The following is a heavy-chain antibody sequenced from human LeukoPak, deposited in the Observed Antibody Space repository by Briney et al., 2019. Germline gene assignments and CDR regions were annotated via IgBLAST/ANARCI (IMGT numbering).Heavy chain of an antibody. Sequence: GGSLRLSCAISGLTHHDYAMTWVRQAPGKGLEWVSTIVGDSSKTYYADSVKGRFTISRDNSNYMLFLHMNSLRAEDTAIYFCAKQPYNYYYLDVWGKGTTVTVSS. CDR2: IVGDSSKT. CDR3: AKQPYNYYYLDV. CDR1: GLTHHDYA. D-gene: IGHD2-2*02. J-gene: IGHJ6*03. V-gene: IGHV3-23*01.